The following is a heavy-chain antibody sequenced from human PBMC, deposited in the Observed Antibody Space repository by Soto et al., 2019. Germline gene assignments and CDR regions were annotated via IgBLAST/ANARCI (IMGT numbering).Heavy chain of an antibody. CDR2: ISAFNGNT. D-gene: IGHD3-22*01. CDR3: ARGRDYYDSRAIGY. CDR1: GYTFTRYG. J-gene: IGHJ4*02. V-gene: IGHV1-18*01. Sequence: QVQLVQSGAEVKKPGASVKVSCKASGYTFTRYGINWVRQAPGRGLEWMGWISAFNGNTNYAQKLQGRVTMTTDTSTSTAYMELRSLRSDDTAVYYCARGRDYYDSRAIGYWGQGTLVTVSS.